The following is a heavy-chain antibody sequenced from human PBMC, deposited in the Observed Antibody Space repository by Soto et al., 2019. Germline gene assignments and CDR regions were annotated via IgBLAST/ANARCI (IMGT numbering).Heavy chain of an antibody. CDR1: GFAFNNYG. Sequence: QVQLVESGGGVVQPGRSLRLSCAASGFAFNNYGMHWVRQAPGKGLEWVALIWHDDSNKGYADSVKGRFTISRDNSKNTLNLQMNSLRVEDTAVYYCTRAAIRGERLEYWGQGTQVTVSS. CDR3: TRAAIRGERLEY. J-gene: IGHJ4*02. V-gene: IGHV3-33*01. CDR2: IWHDDSNK. D-gene: IGHD3-16*01.